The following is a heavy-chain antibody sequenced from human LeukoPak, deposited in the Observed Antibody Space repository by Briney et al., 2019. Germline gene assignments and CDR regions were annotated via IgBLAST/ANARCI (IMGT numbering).Heavy chain of an antibody. CDR3: ARPRGVAGVRADWHFDL. J-gene: IGHJ2*01. V-gene: IGHV4-34*01. CDR2: IYYSGST. Sequence: SETLSLTCAVYGGSFSGYYWSWIRQPPGKGLEWIGSIYYSGSTYYNLSLKSRVTISVDTSKNQFSLKLGSVTAADTAIYYCARPRGVAGVRADWHFDLWGRGALVTVSS. CDR1: GGSFSGYY. D-gene: IGHD6-19*01.